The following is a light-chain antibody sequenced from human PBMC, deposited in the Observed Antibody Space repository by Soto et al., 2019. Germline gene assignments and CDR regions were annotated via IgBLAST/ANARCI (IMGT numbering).Light chain of an antibody. J-gene: IGKJ1*01. CDR3: QQSYSTPRT. CDR1: QSSNSY. Sequence: DIQMTQSPSSLSASVGDRLTITCRASQSSNSYLNWYQQKPGKAPKLLIYSASSLQSGVPSRFSGSGSGTDFTLTISSLQPEDFATYYCQQSYSTPRTFGQGTKVEIK. V-gene: IGKV1-39*01. CDR2: SAS.